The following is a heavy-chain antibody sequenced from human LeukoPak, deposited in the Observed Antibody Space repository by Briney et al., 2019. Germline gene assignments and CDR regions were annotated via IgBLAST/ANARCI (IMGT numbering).Heavy chain of an antibody. V-gene: IGHV1-69*05. D-gene: IGHD6-13*01. CDR2: IIPIFGTA. CDR1: GGTFSSYA. Sequence: ASVKVSCKASGGTFSSYAISWVRQAPGQGLEWMGGIIPIFGTANYAQKLQGRVTMTTDTSTSTAYMELRSLRSDDTAVYYCARRGAAGNEYFQHWGQGTLVTVSS. J-gene: IGHJ1*01. CDR3: ARRGAAGNEYFQH.